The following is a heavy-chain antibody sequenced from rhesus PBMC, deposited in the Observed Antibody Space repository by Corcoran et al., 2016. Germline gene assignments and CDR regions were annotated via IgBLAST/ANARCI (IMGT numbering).Heavy chain of an antibody. CDR3: VGRNRW. J-gene: IGHJ4*01. CDR2: LNGPRGST. V-gene: IGHV4-80*01. D-gene: IGHD6-37*01. Sequence: QVQLQESGPGLVKPSETLSLPCAVSGASISSYWWSWIRQAPGKGLEWIGELNGPRGSTYDNPALTRRGTLSKDTSRTPFSLKMNSVTAADTALYYCVGRNRWWGQGVLVTVSS. CDR1: GASISSYW.